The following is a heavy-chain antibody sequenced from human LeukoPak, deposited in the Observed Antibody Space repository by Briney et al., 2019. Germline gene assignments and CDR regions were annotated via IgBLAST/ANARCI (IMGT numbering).Heavy chain of an antibody. CDR3: ARERISALSLLDY. V-gene: IGHV4-31*03. J-gene: IGHJ4*02. CDR2: IYYSGNT. D-gene: IGHD1-26*01. Sequence: PSQTLSLTCTVSGGSISSGGYYWSWIRQHPGKGLEWIEYIYYSGNTYYNPSLKSRVTISVDTSKNQFSLKLSSVTAADTAVYYCARERISALSLLDYWGQGTLVTVSS. CDR1: GGSISSGGYY.